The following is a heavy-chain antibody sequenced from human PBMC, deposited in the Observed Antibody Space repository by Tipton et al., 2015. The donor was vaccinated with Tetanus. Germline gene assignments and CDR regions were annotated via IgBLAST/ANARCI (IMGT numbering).Heavy chain of an antibody. Sequence: SLRLSCAASGFSFRSYWMHWVRQSPGKGPVWVSGIKGDGTKTKYADSVKGRFTISRDNAKNTLYLQMEHLRAEDTAVYYCARVRMGVNYGIPSHCFGPCGQRSLLTLSS. CDR1: GFSFRSYW. CDR3: ARVRMGVNYGIPSHCFGP. J-gene: IGHJ5*02. V-gene: IGHV3-74*03. D-gene: IGHD4-17*01. CDR2: IKGDGTKT.